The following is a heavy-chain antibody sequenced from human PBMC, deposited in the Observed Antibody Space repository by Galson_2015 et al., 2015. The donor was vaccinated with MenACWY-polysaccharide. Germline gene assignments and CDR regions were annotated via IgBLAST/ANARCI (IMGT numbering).Heavy chain of an antibody. CDR1: GYTFTNYY. D-gene: IGHD3-10*01. J-gene: IGHJ4*01. Sequence: SGYTFTNYYIHWVRQAPGPGLEWLGFINPSGGSTSYAQKFQGRVTMTRDTSTGTVYVDLSSLRSEDTAVYYCARNAASGLDYWGHGTLVTVSS. CDR3: ARNAASGLDY. CDR2: INPSGGST. V-gene: IGHV1-46*01.